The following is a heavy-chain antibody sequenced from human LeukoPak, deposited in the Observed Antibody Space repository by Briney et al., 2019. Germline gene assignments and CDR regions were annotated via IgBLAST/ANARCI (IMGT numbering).Heavy chain of an antibody. CDR1: GFTFSSYA. J-gene: IGHJ4*02. Sequence: GRSLRLSCAASGFTFSSYAMHWVRQAPGKGLEWVAVISYDGSNKYYADSVKGRFTISRDNSKNTLYLQMNSLRAEDTAVYYCARSYYYDRKSGYFDYWGQGTLVTVSS. V-gene: IGHV3-30-3*01. CDR3: ARSYYYDRKSGYFDY. CDR2: ISYDGSNK. D-gene: IGHD3-22*01.